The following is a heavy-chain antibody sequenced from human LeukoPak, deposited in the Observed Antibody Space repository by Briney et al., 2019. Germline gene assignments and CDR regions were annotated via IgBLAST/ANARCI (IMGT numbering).Heavy chain of an antibody. V-gene: IGHV1-8*02. CDR2: MNPNSGNT. Sequence: ASVKVSCKASGGTFSSYAINWVRQATGQGLEWMGWMNPNSGNTGYAQKFQGRVTMTRNTSISTAYMELSSLRSEDTAVYHCARELYSSSSDWFDPWGQGTLVTVSS. CDR3: ARELYSSSSDWFDP. J-gene: IGHJ5*02. CDR1: GGTFSSYA. D-gene: IGHD6-6*01.